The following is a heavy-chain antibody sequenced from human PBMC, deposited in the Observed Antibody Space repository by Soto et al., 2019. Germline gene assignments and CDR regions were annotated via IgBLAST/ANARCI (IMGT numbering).Heavy chain of an antibody. V-gene: IGHV3-30-3*01. CDR2: ISYDGSNK. CDR1: GFTFSSYA. D-gene: IGHD5-12*01. J-gene: IGHJ6*02. Sequence: GGSLRLSCAASGFTFSSYAMHWVRQAPGKGLEWVAVISYDGSNKYYADSVKGRFTISRDNSKNTLYLQMNSLRAEDTAVYYCAREYYRFNSGDGFSMEGWGQGTTVSV. CDR3: AREYYRFNSGDGFSMEG.